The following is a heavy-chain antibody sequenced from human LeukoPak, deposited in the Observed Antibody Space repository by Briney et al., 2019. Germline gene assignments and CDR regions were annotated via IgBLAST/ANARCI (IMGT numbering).Heavy chain of an antibody. CDR2: IYPGDSDT. CDR1: GYRLTNNW. J-gene: IGHJ3*01. Sequence: GESLKISCKVSGYRLTNNWIGWVRQVPGKGLEWMGIIYPGDSDTRYSPSFQGQVTIPADKSINTAYPQWSSLKASDTAMYYCARRTGGYYDSSGYYYEWGQGTMVTVSS. D-gene: IGHD3-22*01. V-gene: IGHV5-51*01. CDR3: ARRTGGYYDSSGYYYE.